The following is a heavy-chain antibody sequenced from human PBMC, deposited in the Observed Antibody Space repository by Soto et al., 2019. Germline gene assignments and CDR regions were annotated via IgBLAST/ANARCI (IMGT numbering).Heavy chain of an antibody. J-gene: IGHJ4*02. V-gene: IGHV3-30*09. Sequence: QVQLVESGGGVVQPGRSLRLSCAASGFTFSPYAMHWVRQAPGKGLEWVAVISYDGNNKNYADSVKGRLAISRDNSRNTLYRQMNLLRAEDTAVYYCARARLDTPALDYWGKGTLVTVSS. CDR2: ISYDGNNK. CDR1: GFTFSPYA. CDR3: ARARLDTPALDY. D-gene: IGHD2-2*01.